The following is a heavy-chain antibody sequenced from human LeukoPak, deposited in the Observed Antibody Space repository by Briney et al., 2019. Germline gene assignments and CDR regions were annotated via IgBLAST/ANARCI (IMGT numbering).Heavy chain of an antibody. CDR3: ARGLITMARGVINLDAFDI. V-gene: IGHV4-59*01. CDR2: IYYSGST. CDR1: GGSISSYY. Sequence: PSETLSLTCTVSGGSISSYYWSWIRQPPGKGLEWIGYIYYSGSTNYNPSLKSRVTISVDTSKNQFSLRLNSVTAADTAVYYCARGLITMARGVINLDAFDIWGQGTMVTVSS. D-gene: IGHD3-10*01. J-gene: IGHJ3*02.